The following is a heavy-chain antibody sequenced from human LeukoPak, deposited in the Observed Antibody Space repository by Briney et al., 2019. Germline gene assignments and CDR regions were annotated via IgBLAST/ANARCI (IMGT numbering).Heavy chain of an antibody. Sequence: PSETLSLTCTVSGGSISSYYWSWIRQPPAKGLEWIGYIYYSGGTNYNPSLKSRVTISVDTSKNQFSLKLSSVTAADTAVYYCARCTDSGGVDYWGQGTLVTVSS. D-gene: IGHD3-16*01. J-gene: IGHJ4*02. V-gene: IGHV4-59*01. CDR1: GGSISSYY. CDR3: ARCTDSGGVDY. CDR2: IYYSGGT.